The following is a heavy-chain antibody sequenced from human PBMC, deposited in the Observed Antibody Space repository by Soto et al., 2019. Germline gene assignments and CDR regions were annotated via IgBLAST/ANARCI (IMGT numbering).Heavy chain of an antibody. Sequence: SETLSLTCTVSGGSISSYYWSWIRQPPGKGLEWIGYIYYSGSTNYNPSLKSRVTISVDTSKNQFSLKLSSVTAADTAVYYCARNARIAVAGLDYWGQGTLVTVS. D-gene: IGHD6-19*01. CDR2: IYYSGST. CDR1: GGSISSYY. CDR3: ARNARIAVAGLDY. V-gene: IGHV4-59*08. J-gene: IGHJ4*02.